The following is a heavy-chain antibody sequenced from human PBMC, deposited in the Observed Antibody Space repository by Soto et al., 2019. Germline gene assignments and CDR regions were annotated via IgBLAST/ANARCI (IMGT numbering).Heavy chain of an antibody. CDR3: ARDARAVAPGGFDP. J-gene: IGHJ5*02. D-gene: IGHD6-19*01. V-gene: IGHV1-18*01. Sequence: KVSCKASGYTFTSYGISWVRQAPGQGLEWMGWISAYNGNTNYAQKLQGRVTMTTDTSTSTAYMELRSLRSDDTAVYYCARDARAVAPGGFDPWGRGALVRVAS. CDR2: ISAYNGNT. CDR1: GYTFTSYG.